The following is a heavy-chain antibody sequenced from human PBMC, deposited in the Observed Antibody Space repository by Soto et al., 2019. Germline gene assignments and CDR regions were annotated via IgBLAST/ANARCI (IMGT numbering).Heavy chain of an antibody. Sequence: QVQLVQSGAEVKKAGSSVKVSCKVYGDTFSSNFINWVRQAPGQGLEWVGGIIPVFGTASYAEKFQGRVTITADESTSTAYLELSSLRPDDTAVYYCARETPSAAAAYYYYGLDVWGQGTTVT. CDR3: ARETPSAAAAYYYYGLDV. V-gene: IGHV1-69*01. CDR2: IIPVFGTA. J-gene: IGHJ6*02. D-gene: IGHD6-13*01. CDR1: GDTFSSNF.